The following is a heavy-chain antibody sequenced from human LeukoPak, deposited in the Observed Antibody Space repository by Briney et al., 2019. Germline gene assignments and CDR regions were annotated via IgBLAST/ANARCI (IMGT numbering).Heavy chain of an antibody. V-gene: IGHV3-9*01. CDR2: ISWNSGST. Sequence: GRSLRLSCAASGFTFDDYAMHWVRQAPGKGLEWVSGISWNSGSTYYADSVKGRFTISRDNSKNTLYLQMNSLRAEDTAIYYCAKRDTTYWGQGTLVTVSS. D-gene: IGHD1-26*01. J-gene: IGHJ4*02. CDR1: GFTFDDYA. CDR3: AKRDTTY.